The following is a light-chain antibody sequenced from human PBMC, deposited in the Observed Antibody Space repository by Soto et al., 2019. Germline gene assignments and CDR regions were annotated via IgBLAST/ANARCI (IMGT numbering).Light chain of an antibody. CDR2: LNSDGSH. CDR1: SGHSNYV. Sequence: QLVLTQSPSASASLGASVKLTCTLSSGHSNYVISWHQQQPEKGHRYLMKLNSDGSHSKGGGIPDRFSGSSSGAERYLTISSLPSDEEADYYSQTWDTGIRVFGGGTKLTVL. CDR3: QTWDTGIRV. J-gene: IGLJ2*01. V-gene: IGLV4-69*01.